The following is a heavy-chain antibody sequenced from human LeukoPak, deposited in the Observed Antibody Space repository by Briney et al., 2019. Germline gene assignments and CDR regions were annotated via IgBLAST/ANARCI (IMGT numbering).Heavy chain of an antibody. Sequence: ASVKASCKASGYTFIDYYIHWLRQPPGQGLEWMIIINPSGGSTSYEQKFQGRVTMTRDTSTSTVYMELSSLRSDDTAVYYCAKEFYTTGGTVMDSQYYYYYGLDVWGQGTTVTVSS. CDR1: GYTFIDYY. V-gene: IGHV1-46*01. CDR2: INPSGGST. D-gene: IGHD2-2*02. J-gene: IGHJ6*02. CDR3: AKEFYTTGGTVMDSQYYYYYGLDV.